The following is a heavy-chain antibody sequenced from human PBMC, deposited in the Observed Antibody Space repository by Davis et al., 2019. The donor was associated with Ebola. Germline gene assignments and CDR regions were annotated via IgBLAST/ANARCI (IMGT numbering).Heavy chain of an antibody. CDR2: ISSNSTNK. V-gene: IGHV3-11*06. J-gene: IGHJ4*02. Sequence: PGGSLRLSCAASGFTFSDYYMSWIRQAPGKGPEWVSYISSNSTNKKYADSVEGRFTISRDDAKNPLYLQMNSLRAEDTAVYYCAREAYYYDSTGYYYDIPDLFDYWGQGTLVTVSS. D-gene: IGHD3-22*01. CDR1: GFTFSDYY. CDR3: AREAYYYDSTGYYYDIPDLFDY.